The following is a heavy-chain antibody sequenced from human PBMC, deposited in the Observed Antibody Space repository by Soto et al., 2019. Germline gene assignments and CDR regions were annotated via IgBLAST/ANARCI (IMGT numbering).Heavy chain of an antibody. J-gene: IGHJ4*02. CDR3: ARDSIVARYYFDY. V-gene: IGHV1-58*01. Sequence: ASVKVSCKASGFTFTSSAVQWVRQARGQGLEWIGIIVVGSGNTNYAQKFQERVTMTSDTSTSTAYMELSRLRSEDTAVYFCARDSIVARYYFDYWGQGTPVTVSS. CDR2: IVVGSGNT. CDR1: GFTFTSSA. D-gene: IGHD6-6*01.